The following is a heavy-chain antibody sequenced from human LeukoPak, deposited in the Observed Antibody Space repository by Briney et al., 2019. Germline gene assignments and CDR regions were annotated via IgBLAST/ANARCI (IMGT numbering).Heavy chain of an antibody. V-gene: IGHV3-23*01. CDR1: GFTFSSYA. D-gene: IGHD2/OR15-2a*01. CDR2: ISGSDGST. J-gene: IGHJ4*02. CDR3: AKDSAKKYDDY. Sequence: GGSLRLSCAASGFTFSSYAMSWVRQAPGKGLEWVSGISGSDGSTNYADSVKGRFTISRENSKNTLYLQMNSLRAEDTAVYYCAKDSAKKYDDYWGQGTPVTVSS.